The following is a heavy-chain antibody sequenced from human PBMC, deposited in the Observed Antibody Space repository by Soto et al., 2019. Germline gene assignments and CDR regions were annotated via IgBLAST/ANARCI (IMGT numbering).Heavy chain of an antibody. CDR2: MNPNSGNT. V-gene: IGHV1-8*01. Sequence: ASVKVSCKASGYTFTSYDINWVRQATGQGLEWMGWMNPNSGNTGYAQKFQGRVTMTRNTSISTAYMELSSLRSEDTAVYYCARGGNSHYYYYYMDVWSKGTTVTVSS. CDR3: ARGGNSHYYYYYMDV. J-gene: IGHJ6*03. CDR1: GYTFTSYD. D-gene: IGHD2-15*01.